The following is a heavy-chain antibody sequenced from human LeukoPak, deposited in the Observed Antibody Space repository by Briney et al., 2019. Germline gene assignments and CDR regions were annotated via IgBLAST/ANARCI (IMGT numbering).Heavy chain of an antibody. Sequence: GGSLRLSCAASGFTFSSYWMSWVRQAPGKGLEWVANIKEDGSEKYYGDSVKGRFTISRDNAKNSLYLEMNSLRVEDTAVYYCARDSSGYQWGQGTLVTVSS. J-gene: IGHJ4*02. CDR3: ARDSSGYQ. D-gene: IGHD3-22*01. CDR2: IKEDGSEK. CDR1: GFTFSSYW. V-gene: IGHV3-7*01.